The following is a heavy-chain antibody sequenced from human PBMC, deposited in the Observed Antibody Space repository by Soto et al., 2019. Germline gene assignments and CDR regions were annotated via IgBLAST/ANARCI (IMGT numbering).Heavy chain of an antibody. CDR1: GGTFSSYA. Sequence: VASVKVSCKASGGTFSSYAISWVRQAPGQGLEWMGGIIPIFGTANYAQKFQGRVTITADESTSTAYMELSSLRSEDTAVYYCARAYETMVRCAFYIWGQGTTVTVSS. CDR3: ARAYETMVRCAFYI. D-gene: IGHD3-10*01. J-gene: IGHJ3*02. V-gene: IGHV1-69*13. CDR2: IIPIFGTA.